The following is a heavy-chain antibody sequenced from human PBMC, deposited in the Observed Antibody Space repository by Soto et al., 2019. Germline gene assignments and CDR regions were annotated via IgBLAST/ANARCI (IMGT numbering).Heavy chain of an antibody. V-gene: IGHV4-30-4*01. CDR3: ARDRRWLPRGPNNWLDL. J-gene: IGHJ5*02. D-gene: IGHD5-12*01. CDR1: GGSINSGDYY. Sequence: PSETRSLTCTVSGGSINSGDYYWTWVRQPPGKGLEWIGYIYYDGNSQHNPSLKSRVTMSIDTSKNQFSLNLSSVTAADTAVYYCARDRRWLPRGPNNWLDLWGQGTQVTAPQ. CDR2: IYYDGNS.